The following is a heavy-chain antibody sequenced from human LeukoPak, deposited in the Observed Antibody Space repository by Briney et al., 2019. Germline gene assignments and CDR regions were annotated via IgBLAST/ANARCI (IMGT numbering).Heavy chain of an antibody. Sequence: SETLSLTCTVSGGSISTSCWSWIRQPPGKGLEWIGYIYHNGNTNYNPSLKGRITISVDTSENQFSLKLNSVTAADTAVYYCARLLAYKSTWFDYWGQGILVTVSS. V-gene: IGHV4-59*01. CDR3: ARLLAYKSTWFDY. D-gene: IGHD2/OR15-2a*01. CDR1: GGSISTSC. J-gene: IGHJ4*02. CDR2: IYHNGNT.